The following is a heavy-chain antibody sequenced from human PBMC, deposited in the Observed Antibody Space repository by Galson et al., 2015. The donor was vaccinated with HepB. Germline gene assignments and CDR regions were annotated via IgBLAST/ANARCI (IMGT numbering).Heavy chain of an antibody. CDR3: ARETQGDGVVVPAANGVFDY. CDR2: IYTSGST. J-gene: IGHJ4*02. D-gene: IGHD2-2*01. V-gene: IGHV4-4*07. Sequence: SETLSLTCTVSGGSISSYYWTWIRQPAGKGLEWIGRIYTSGSTNYNPSLKSRVTMSVDTSKNQFSLKLSSVTAADTAVYYCARETQGDGVVVPAANGVFDYWGQGTLVTVSS. CDR1: GGSISSYY.